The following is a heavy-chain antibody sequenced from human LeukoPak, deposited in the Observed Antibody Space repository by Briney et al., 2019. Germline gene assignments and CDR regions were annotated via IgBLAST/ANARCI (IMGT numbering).Heavy chain of an antibody. V-gene: IGHV1-8*01. CDR3: ARSIPKVTVRKTNYGMDV. J-gene: IGHJ6*02. Sequence: GASVKVSCKASGYTFTSYDINWVRQATGQGLEWMGWMNPNSGNTGYAQKFQGRVTMTRNTSISTAYMELSSLRSEDTAVYYCARSIPKVTVRKTNYGMDVWGQGTTVTVSS. CDR2: MNPNSGNT. D-gene: IGHD4-11*01. CDR1: GYTFTSYD.